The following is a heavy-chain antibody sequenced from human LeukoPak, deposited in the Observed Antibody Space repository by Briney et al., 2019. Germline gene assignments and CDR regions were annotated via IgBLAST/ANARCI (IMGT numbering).Heavy chain of an antibody. D-gene: IGHD2-2*02. J-gene: IGHJ4*02. CDR2: ISSSGTTI. CDR3: ARDHNGPYTFDY. V-gene: IGHV3-48*03. CDR1: GFTFSNYE. Sequence: GGSLRLSCAASGFTFSNYEMNWVRQAPGKGLEWVSYISSSGTTIYYADSVKGRFTISRDNAKNSLSLQMNSQKSEDTAVYYCARDHNGPYTFDYWGQGTLVTVSS.